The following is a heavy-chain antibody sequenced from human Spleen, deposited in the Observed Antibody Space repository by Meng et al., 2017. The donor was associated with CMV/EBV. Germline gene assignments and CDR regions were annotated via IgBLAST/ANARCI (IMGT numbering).Heavy chain of an antibody. J-gene: IGHJ6*02. CDR2: INSNNGGT. V-gene: IGHV1-18*04. CDR3: ARDRGQLVFKGYGMDV. D-gene: IGHD6-13*01. CDR1: GYIFTAYH. Sequence: ASVKVSCKASGYIFTAYHIHWVRQAPGQGLEWMGWINSNNGGTNYARKLQGRVTMTTDTSTSTAYMELRSLRSDDTAVYYCARDRGQLVFKGYGMDVWGQGTTVTVSS.